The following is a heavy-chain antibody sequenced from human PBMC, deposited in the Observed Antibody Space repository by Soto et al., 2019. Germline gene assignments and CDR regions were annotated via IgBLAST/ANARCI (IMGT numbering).Heavy chain of an antibody. CDR3: AGGYDILTGYNGRTYFDY. D-gene: IGHD3-9*01. CDR2: IYYSGST. Sequence: SAILSLTCTVSGGSVTGGGYFWSWIRQLPGKGLEWIGYIYYSGSTYYNPSLESRVTISLDTSKNQFSLKLSSVTAADTAVYYCAGGYDILTGYNGRTYFDYWGQGTLVTVSS. V-gene: IGHV4-31*03. J-gene: IGHJ4*02. CDR1: GGSVTGGGYF.